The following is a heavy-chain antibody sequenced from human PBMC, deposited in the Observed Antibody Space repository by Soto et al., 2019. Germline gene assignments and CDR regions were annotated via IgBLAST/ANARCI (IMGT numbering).Heavy chain of an antibody. J-gene: IGHJ4*02. CDR1: GDSINTDYY. Sequence: LSLTCTVSGDSINTDYYWSWIRQPPGKVLEWIGHIYYSGGTFYNPSLEGRVSMSVETPKSQFFLKLTSVTAPDPAVYSCASYRGPFSFASGGKETQVTVSS. CDR3: ASYRGPFSFAS. D-gene: IGHD3-10*01. V-gene: IGHV4-30-4*02. CDR2: IYYSGGT.